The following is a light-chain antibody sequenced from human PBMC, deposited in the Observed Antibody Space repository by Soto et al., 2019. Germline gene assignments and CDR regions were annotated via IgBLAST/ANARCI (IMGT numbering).Light chain of an antibody. Sequence: EIVLTQSPGPLSLSPGNSAALSCRASQSVTGDKVAWYQQRPGQAPRLLIYGRSTMATDIPARFRGSGSGTDYTLTINRLEPEDFALYYCQQYGNSPFTFGQGTKLEI. CDR3: QQYGNSPFT. V-gene: IGKV3-20*01. CDR2: GRS. CDR1: QSVTGDK. J-gene: IGKJ2*01.